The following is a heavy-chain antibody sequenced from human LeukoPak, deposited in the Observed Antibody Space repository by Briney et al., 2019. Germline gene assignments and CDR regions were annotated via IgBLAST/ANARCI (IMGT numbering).Heavy chain of an antibody. CDR1: GGSISSGSYY. CDR3: ARHSEGLDY. Sequence: PSQTLSLTCTVSGGSISSGSYYWSWIRQPAGKGLEWIGYIYYSGSTNYNPSLKSRVTISVDTSKNQFSLKLSSVTAADTAVYYCARHSEGLDYWGQGTLVTVSS. D-gene: IGHD3-10*01. CDR2: IYYSGST. J-gene: IGHJ4*02. V-gene: IGHV4-61*09.